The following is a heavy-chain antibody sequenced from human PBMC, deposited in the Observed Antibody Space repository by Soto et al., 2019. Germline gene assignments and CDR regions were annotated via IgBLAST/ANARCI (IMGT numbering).Heavy chain of an antibody. Sequence: ASVKVSCKASGYTFTSYGISWVRQAPRQGLEWMGWISAYNGNTNYAQKLQGRVTMTTDTSTSTAYMELRSLRSDDTAVYYCARDHQYDFWSGSNDYYFDYWGQGTLVTVSS. J-gene: IGHJ4*02. V-gene: IGHV1-18*01. D-gene: IGHD3-3*01. CDR1: GYTFTSYG. CDR3: ARDHQYDFWSGSNDYYFDY. CDR2: ISAYNGNT.